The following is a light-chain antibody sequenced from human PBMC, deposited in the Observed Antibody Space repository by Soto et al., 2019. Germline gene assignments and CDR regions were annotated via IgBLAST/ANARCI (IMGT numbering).Light chain of an antibody. CDR1: QGISSW. CDR2: AAS. V-gene: IGKV1D-16*01. Sequence: DIQMTQSPSSLSASVGDRVTITCQASQGISSWLAWYQQKPEKAPKSLIYAASSLQSGVPSRFSGSGFGTDFTLTISSLQPEDFATYYCQQYNIYPITFGQGTRLEIK. CDR3: QQYNIYPIT. J-gene: IGKJ5*01.